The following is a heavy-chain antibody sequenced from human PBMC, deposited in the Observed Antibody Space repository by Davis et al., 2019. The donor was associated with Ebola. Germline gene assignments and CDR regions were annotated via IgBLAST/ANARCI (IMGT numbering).Heavy chain of an antibody. Sequence: GESLKISCAASGFTFSSYSMNWVRQAPGKGLEWVSSISSSSSYIYYADSVKGRFTISRDNAKNSLYLQMNSLRAEDTAVYYCASVAWGSGYFDFWGQGSLVTVSS. CDR1: GFTFSSYS. D-gene: IGHD7-27*01. CDR3: ASVAWGSGYFDF. V-gene: IGHV3-21*01. J-gene: IGHJ4*02. CDR2: ISSSSSYI.